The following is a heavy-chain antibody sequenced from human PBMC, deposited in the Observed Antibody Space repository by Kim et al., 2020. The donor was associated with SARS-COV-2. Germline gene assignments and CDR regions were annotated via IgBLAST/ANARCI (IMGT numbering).Heavy chain of an antibody. CDR2: VSFDGTNK. D-gene: IGHD3-3*01. V-gene: IGHV3-30-3*01. Sequence: GGSLRLSCTASGFTFGGYAMHWVRQAPGKGLEWVAVVSFDGTNKYYSHSVKGRFTISRDNSRNTLDLQMNSLRGDDTAVYFCVRDSRTDDSLDFCGQGTL. J-gene: IGHJ4*02. CDR3: VRDSRTDDSLDF. CDR1: GFTFGGYA.